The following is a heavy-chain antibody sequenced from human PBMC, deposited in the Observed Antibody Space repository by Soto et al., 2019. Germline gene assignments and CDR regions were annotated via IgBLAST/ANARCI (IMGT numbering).Heavy chain of an antibody. V-gene: IGHV1-18*01. D-gene: IGHD6-19*01. CDR2: ISAYNGNT. CDR3: ARDSSIAVAGYYFDY. J-gene: IGHJ4*02. CDR1: GYTFTRYS. Sequence: QVQLVQSGAEVKKPGASVKVSCKASGYTFTRYSISWVRQAPGQGLEWMGWISAYNGNTNYAQKLQGRVTMTTDTPTSTAYMELRTLRSDDTAVYYCARDSSIAVAGYYFDYWGQGTLVTVSS.